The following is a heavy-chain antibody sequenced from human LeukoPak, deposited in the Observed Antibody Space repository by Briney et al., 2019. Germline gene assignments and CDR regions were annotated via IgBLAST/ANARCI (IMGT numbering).Heavy chain of an antibody. V-gene: IGHV5-51*01. CDR3: ARQMVVNSVWAFDI. Sequence: GESLQISCKGSGYSFTSYWTGWVRQMPGKGLEWMGIIHPGDSDTRYSPSFQGQVTISADKSISTAYLQWSSLKASDTAMYHCARQMVVNSVWAFDIWGQGTMVTVSS. J-gene: IGHJ3*02. D-gene: IGHD2-15*01. CDR2: IHPGDSDT. CDR1: GYSFTSYW.